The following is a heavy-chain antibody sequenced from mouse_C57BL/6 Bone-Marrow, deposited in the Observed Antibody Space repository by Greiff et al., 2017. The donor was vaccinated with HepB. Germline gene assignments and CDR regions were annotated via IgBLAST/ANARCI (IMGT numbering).Heavy chain of an antibody. CDR2: ISYDGSN. V-gene: IGHV3-6*01. Sequence: EVKVEESGPGLVKPSQSLSLTCSVTGYSITSGYYWNWIRQFPGNKLEWMGYISYDGSNNYNPSLKNRISITRDTSKNQFFLKLNSVTTEDTATYYCARFFLYDGYLFDYWGQGTTLTVSS. D-gene: IGHD2-3*01. CDR1: GYSITSGYY. CDR3: ARFFLYDGYLFDY. J-gene: IGHJ2*01.